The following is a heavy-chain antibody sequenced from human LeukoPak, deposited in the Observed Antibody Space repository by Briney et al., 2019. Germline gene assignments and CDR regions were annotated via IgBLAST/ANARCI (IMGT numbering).Heavy chain of an antibody. CDR1: GGSISGYY. CDR2: IYISGST. CDR3: ARAGDGSGSYDNADYDD. D-gene: IGHD3-10*01. J-gene: IGHJ4*02. V-gene: IGHV4-4*07. Sequence: SETLSLTCTVSGGSISGYYWNWIRQPAGKGLEWIGRIYISGSTNYNPSLKSRVTMSIDTSKNQFSLKLSSVTAADTAVYYCARAGDGSGSYDNADYDDWGQGTLVTVSS.